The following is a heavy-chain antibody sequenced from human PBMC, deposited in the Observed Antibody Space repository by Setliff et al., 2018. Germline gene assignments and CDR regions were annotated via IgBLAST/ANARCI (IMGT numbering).Heavy chain of an antibody. V-gene: IGHV4-59*01. CDR3: ARAAKYDSSGYYGFWFDP. D-gene: IGHD3-22*01. J-gene: IGHJ5*02. CDR1: GGSLSSSY. CDR2: IYSSGSS. Sequence: SETLSLTCSVSGGSLSSSYWTWIRQPPGKGLEWIGYIYSSGSSNYNPSLKSRVTISVDTSKNQFSLRLSSVTAADTAVYYCARAAKYDSSGYYGFWFDPWGQGNLVTVSS.